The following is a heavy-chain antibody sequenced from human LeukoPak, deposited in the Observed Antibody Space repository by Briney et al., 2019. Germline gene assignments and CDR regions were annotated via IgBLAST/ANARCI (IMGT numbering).Heavy chain of an antibody. V-gene: IGHV3-33*01. J-gene: IGHJ3*02. D-gene: IGHD4-17*01. Sequence: PGGSLRLSCAASGFTFSSYGMHWVRQAPGKGLEWVAVIWYDGSNKYYADSVKGRFTISRDNSKNTLYLQMNSLRAEDTAVYYCARDLNYGDDAFDIWGQGTMVTVSS. CDR1: GFTFSSYG. CDR3: ARDLNYGDDAFDI. CDR2: IWYDGSNK.